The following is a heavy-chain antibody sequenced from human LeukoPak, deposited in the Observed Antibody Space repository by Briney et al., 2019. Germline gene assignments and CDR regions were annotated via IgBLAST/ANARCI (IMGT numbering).Heavy chain of an antibody. V-gene: IGHV1-69*05. J-gene: IGHJ1*01. CDR1: GGTFSSYA. CDR2: IIPIFGTA. D-gene: IGHD6-13*01. CDR3: VSSWVLGYFQH. Sequence: GASVKVSCKASGGTFSSYAISWVRQAPGQGLEWMGGIIPIFGTANYAQKFQGRVTITTDESTSTAYMELSSLRSEDTAVYYCVSSWVLGYFQHWGQGTLVTVSS.